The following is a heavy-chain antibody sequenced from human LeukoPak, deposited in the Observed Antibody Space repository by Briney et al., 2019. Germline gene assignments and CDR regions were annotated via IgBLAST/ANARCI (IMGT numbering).Heavy chain of an antibody. CDR1: GFTFSSSA. V-gene: IGHV3-23*01. J-gene: IGHJ4*02. CDR2: ISGSGSST. CDR3: AHGSMYQLDY. Sequence: PGGSLRLSCAASGFTFSSSAMTWVRQAPGKGLEWVSGISGSGSSTYYADSVKGRFTISRDNSKNTLYLQMNSLRAEDTAVYYCAHGSMYQLDYWGQGTLVTVSS. D-gene: IGHD2-2*01.